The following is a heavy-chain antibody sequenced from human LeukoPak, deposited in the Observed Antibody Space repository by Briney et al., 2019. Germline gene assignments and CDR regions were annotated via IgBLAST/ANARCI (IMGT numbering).Heavy chain of an antibody. CDR3: AKDDGWLQPNFDY. D-gene: IGHD5-24*01. J-gene: IGHJ4*02. CDR2: ISGSGGST. Sequence: GGSLRLSCAASGFTFSSYAMSWVCQAPGKGLEWVSAISGSGGSTYYADSVKGRFTISRDNSKNTLYLQMNSLRAEDMAVYYCAKDDGWLQPNFDYWGQGTLVTVSS. CDR1: GFTFSSYA. V-gene: IGHV3-23*01.